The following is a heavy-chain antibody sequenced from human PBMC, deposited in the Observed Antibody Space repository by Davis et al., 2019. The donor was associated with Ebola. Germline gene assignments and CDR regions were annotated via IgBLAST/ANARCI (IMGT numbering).Heavy chain of an antibody. D-gene: IGHD3-9*01. J-gene: IGHJ4*02. CDR2: INPNSGGT. V-gene: IGHV1-2*02. CDR1: GYTFTGYY. CDR3: ARGFRDILTGYYEYYFDY. Sequence: AASVKVSCKASGYTFTGYYMHWVRQAPGQGLEWMGWINPNSGGTNYAQKFQGRVTMTRNTSISTAYMELSSLRSEDTAVYYCARGFRDILTGYYEYYFDYWGQGTLVTVSS.